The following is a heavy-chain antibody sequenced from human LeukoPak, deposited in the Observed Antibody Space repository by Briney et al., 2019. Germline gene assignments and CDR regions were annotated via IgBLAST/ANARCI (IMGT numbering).Heavy chain of an antibody. V-gene: IGHV4-59*12. CDR3: ARDTWPQYYFNY. Sequence: SETLSLTCTVSGGSISNYYWSWIRQPPGKGLEWIGYIYYSGSTNYNPSLKSRVTISVDTSKNQFSLKLSSVTAADTAVYYCARDTWPQYYFNYWGQGTLVTVSS. J-gene: IGHJ4*02. CDR1: GGSISNYY. D-gene: IGHD2/OR15-2a*01. CDR2: IYYSGST.